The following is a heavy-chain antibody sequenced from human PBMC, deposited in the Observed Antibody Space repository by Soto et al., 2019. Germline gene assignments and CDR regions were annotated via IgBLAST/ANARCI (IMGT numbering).Heavy chain of an antibody. CDR1: GGSISGGDFY. D-gene: IGHD1-1*01. CDR3: ARGTGTFFPNY. CDR2: IYHTGST. J-gene: IGHJ4*02. Sequence: QVQLQESGAGQVKPSQTLSLTCTVSGGSISGGDFYWSWIRQPPGKGLVWIGYIYHTGSTYYNPSLDSRLTISVDTSQNQFSLKLSSVTAADTAVYYCARGTGTFFPNYWGQGALVTVSS. V-gene: IGHV4-30-4*01.